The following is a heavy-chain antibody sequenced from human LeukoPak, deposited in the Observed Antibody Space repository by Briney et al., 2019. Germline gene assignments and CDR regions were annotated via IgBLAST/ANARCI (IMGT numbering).Heavy chain of an antibody. Sequence: ASVKVSCKASGYTFTSYDIHWVRQATGQGLEWLGWMNPNSGNTGYAQKFQGRVTMTRNTSISTAYMELSSLRSEDTAVYYCARGLLPKYDILTDDYWGQGTLVTVSS. CDR2: MNPNSGNT. CDR3: ARGLLPKYDILTDDY. D-gene: IGHD3-9*01. V-gene: IGHV1-8*01. J-gene: IGHJ4*02. CDR1: GYTFTSYD.